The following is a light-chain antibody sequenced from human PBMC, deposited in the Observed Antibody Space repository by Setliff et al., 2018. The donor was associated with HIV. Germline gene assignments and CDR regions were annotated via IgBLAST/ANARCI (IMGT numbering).Light chain of an antibody. J-gene: IGLJ1*01. V-gene: IGLV2-14*01. CDR3: SSYTSSSTYV. CDR2: DVS. CDR1: SSDVGGYNY. Sequence: SALTQPASVSGSPGQSITISCTGTSSDVGGYNYVSWYQQHPGKAPKFMIYDVSKRPSGVSNRFSGSKSGNTASLTISGPQAEDEADYYCSSYTSSSTYVFGTGTKVTV.